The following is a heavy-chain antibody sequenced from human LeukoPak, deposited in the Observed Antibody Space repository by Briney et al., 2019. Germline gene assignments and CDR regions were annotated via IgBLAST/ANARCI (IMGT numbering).Heavy chain of an antibody. J-gene: IGHJ4*02. D-gene: IGHD1-1*01. CDR2: ISGSCGST. V-gene: IGHV3-23*01. Sequence: GGSLRLFCAASGFTFSSYAMSWVRQAPGKGLEWVSAISGSCGSTHFADSVKGRFTISRDNSKNTLYLQMKRLRAEDTAVYYCARMEGYWGQGTLVTVSS. CDR1: GFTFSSYA. CDR3: ARMEGY.